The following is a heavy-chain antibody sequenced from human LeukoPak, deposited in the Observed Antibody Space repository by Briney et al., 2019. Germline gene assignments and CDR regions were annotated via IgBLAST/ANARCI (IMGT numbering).Heavy chain of an antibody. CDR1: GYSISSGYY. Sequence: SETLSLTCAVSGYSISSGYYWGWIRQPPGKGLEWIGSIFHSGSTYYNPSLKSRVNMSVDTSKNQISLKLSSVTAADTAVYYCARASGSYGSGSYYYGMDVWGKGSTVTASS. D-gene: IGHD3-10*01. CDR3: ARASGSYGSGSYYYGMDV. CDR2: IFHSGST. V-gene: IGHV4-38-2*01. J-gene: IGHJ6*04.